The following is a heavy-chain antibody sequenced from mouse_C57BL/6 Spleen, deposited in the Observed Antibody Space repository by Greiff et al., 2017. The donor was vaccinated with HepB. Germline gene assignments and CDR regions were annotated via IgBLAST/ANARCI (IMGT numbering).Heavy chain of an antibody. CDR3: AREGSNYAWFAY. CDR2: IYPGSGNT. V-gene: IGHV1-76*01. J-gene: IGHJ3*01. CDR1: GYTFTDYY. D-gene: IGHD2-5*01. Sequence: QVQLQQSGAELVRPGASVKLSCKASGYTFTDYYINWVKQRPGQGLEWIARIYPGSGNTYYNEKFKGKATLTAEKSSSTAYMQLSSLTSEDSAVYFCAREGSNYAWFAYWGQGTLVTVSA.